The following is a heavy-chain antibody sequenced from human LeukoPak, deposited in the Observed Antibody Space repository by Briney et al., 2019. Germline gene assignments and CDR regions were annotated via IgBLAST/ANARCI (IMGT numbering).Heavy chain of an antibody. Sequence: GGSLRLSCAASGFTFTTCAMSWVRQAPGKGLEWVSGVSAGGATTYYADSVKGRFTISRDNSENTLYLQMNSLRGDDTAVYYCGRDRSARYLDYWGQGTPVTVSS. V-gene: IGHV3-23*01. CDR2: VSAGGATT. J-gene: IGHJ4*02. CDR3: GRDRSARYLDY. CDR1: GFTFTTCA.